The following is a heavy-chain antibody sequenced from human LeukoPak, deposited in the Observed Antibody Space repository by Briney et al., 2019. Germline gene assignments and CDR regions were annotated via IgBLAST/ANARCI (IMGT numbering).Heavy chain of an antibody. Sequence: GESLRLSCAASGFTFSNYYMHWVRQAPGKGLEWVAVVHHDGSERYYADSVKGRFTISRDNSKNTLYVQMDSLRVEDTAVYYCATGSGYYYDHWGQGTLVTVSS. CDR2: VHHDGSER. CDR3: ATGSGYYYDH. J-gene: IGHJ4*02. CDR1: GFTFSNYY. V-gene: IGHV3-30*02. D-gene: IGHD3-22*01.